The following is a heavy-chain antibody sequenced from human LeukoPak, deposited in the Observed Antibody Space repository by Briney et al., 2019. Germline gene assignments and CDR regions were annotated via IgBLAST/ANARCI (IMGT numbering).Heavy chain of an antibody. J-gene: IGHJ4*02. D-gene: IGHD2-15*01. CDR2: IVPIFGTA. CDR1: GGTFSSYA. CDR3: ARAGGFCSGGSCYTHLDQ. V-gene: IGHV1-69*06. Sequence: SVKVCCKASGGTFSSYAISWVRQAPGQGLEWMGGIVPIFGTADYAQKFQGRVTITADKSTTTGYMELSSLRSEDTAVYYCARAGGFCSGGSCYTHLDQWGQGTLVTVSS.